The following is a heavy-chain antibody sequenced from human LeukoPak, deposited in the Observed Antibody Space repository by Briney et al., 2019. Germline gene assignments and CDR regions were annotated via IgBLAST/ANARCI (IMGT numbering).Heavy chain of an antibody. V-gene: IGHV4-38-2*01. J-gene: IGHJ4*02. D-gene: IGHD2-15*01. Sequence: PSETLSLTCEHPGYSTSRCFYWGWVRQSPGKGWEWIANIHHIGLTYYNPSLKSPVTISVDMSKNPISMKLSSVTAADTAVYHSTRKTIGFCSDTDCLRGEFWGQGAVVSVST. CDR3: TRKTIGFCSDTDCLRGEF. CDR1: GYSTSRCFY. CDR2: IHHIGLT.